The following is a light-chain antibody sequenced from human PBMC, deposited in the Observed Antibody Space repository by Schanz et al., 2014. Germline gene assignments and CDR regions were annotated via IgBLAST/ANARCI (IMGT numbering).Light chain of an antibody. CDR3: QAYDSYAVL. J-gene: IGLJ3*02. CDR2: ANN. CDR1: SSNLGSGFD. V-gene: IGLV1-40*01. Sequence: QSVLTQPPSASGAPGQRITISCTGTSSNLGSGFDVHWYQQLPGAAPQLLIYANNKRPSGVPDRFSGSKSGTSASLAITGLQPEDEADYYCQAYDSYAVLFGGGTKLTVL.